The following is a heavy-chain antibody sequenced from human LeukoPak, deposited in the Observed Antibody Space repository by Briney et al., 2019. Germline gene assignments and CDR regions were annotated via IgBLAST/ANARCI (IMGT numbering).Heavy chain of an antibody. V-gene: IGHV3-53*01. J-gene: IGHJ4*02. Sequence: PGRSLRLSCAASGFTVSSNYMGWVRQAPGKGLEWVSVIYSGGSTYYADSVKGRFTISRDNSKNTLYLQMNSLRAEDTAVYYCARQDTAMDPLDYWGQGTLVTVSS. CDR2: IYSGGST. CDR1: GFTVSSNY. D-gene: IGHD5-18*01. CDR3: ARQDTAMDPLDY.